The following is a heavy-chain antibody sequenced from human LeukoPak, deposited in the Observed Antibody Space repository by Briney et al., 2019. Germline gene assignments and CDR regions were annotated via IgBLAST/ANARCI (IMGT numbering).Heavy chain of an antibody. Sequence: SVKVSCKATGGTFSSYVISWVRQAPGQGLEWMGGIIPVFGTANYARKFQGRVTITADESTSTAYMELSSLRSEDTAVYYCARVLWYSSLSPHDDAFDIWGQGTMVTVSS. J-gene: IGHJ3*02. V-gene: IGHV1-69*13. D-gene: IGHD6-6*01. CDR1: GGTFSSYV. CDR2: IIPVFGTA. CDR3: ARVLWYSSLSPHDDAFDI.